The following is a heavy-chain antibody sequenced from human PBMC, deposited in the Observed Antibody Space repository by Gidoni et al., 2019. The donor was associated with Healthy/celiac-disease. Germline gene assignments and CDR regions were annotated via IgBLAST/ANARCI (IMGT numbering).Heavy chain of an antibody. CDR2: INSDSST. V-gene: IGHV3-53*04. J-gene: IGHJ3*02. D-gene: IGHD3-9*01. CDR3: ASGLAGAFDI. CDR1: GFTVSTTY. Sequence: ELQLVESGGGLVQPGWSLRLSCPDSGFTVSTTYMSWVRQAPGKGLEWVSVINSDSSTYYADSLKGRFTISRHNSENTLYLQMNSLRAEDTAVYYCASGLAGAFDIWGQGTVVTVSS.